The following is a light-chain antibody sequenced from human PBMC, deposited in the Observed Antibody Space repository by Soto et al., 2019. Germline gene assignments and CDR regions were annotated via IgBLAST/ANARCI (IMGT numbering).Light chain of an antibody. CDR2: LEGSGSY. CDR1: SGHSSYI. V-gene: IGLV4-60*02. J-gene: IGLJ2*01. CDR3: ETWDSNTRL. Sequence: QSVLTQSSSASASLGSSVKLTCTLSSGHSSYIIAWHQQQLGKAPRYLMKLEGSGSYSKGSGVPDRFSGSSSGADRYLTISNLQFEDEADYYCETWDSNTRLFGGGTKVTVL.